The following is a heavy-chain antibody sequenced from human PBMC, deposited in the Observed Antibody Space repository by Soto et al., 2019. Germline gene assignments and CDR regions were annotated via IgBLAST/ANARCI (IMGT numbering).Heavy chain of an antibody. CDR1: GYTFTGYY. Sequence: ASVKVSCKASGYTFTGYYMHWVRQAPGQGLEWMGWINPNSGGTNYAQKFRGRVTMTRDTSISTAYMELSRLRSDDTAVYYCARDPGSSSPRALDYWGQGTLVTVSS. CDR3: ARDPGSSSPRALDY. V-gene: IGHV1-2*02. J-gene: IGHJ4*02. D-gene: IGHD6-6*01. CDR2: INPNSGGT.